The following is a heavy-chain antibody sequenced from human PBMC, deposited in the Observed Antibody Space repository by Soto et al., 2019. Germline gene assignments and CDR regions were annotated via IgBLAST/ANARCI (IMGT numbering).Heavy chain of an antibody. CDR1: GFSLSGSF. J-gene: IGHJ4*02. Sequence: EVEVVESGGGLVQPGGSLKLSCAASGFSLSGSFIHWVRQAPGKGPEWVGRIASRAHNYATAYGTSVQGRFTVSRDDSLNTAYLQMNALKTEYTAVYFCAGLMDTLFERFDYWGRGILVTVSA. D-gene: IGHD5-18*01. CDR2: IASRAHNYAT. V-gene: IGHV3-73*02. CDR3: AGLMDTLFERFDY.